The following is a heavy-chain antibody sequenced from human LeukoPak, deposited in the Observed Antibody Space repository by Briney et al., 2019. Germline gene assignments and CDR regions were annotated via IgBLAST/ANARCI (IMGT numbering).Heavy chain of an antibody. CDR1: GGSISSGGYY. V-gene: IGHV4-39*07. CDR3: ARESYGGSWFDP. D-gene: IGHD3-10*01. J-gene: IGHJ5*02. CDR2: IYYSGST. Sequence: SETLSLTCTVSGGSISSGGYYWDWIRQPPGKGLEWIGSIYYSGSTYYNPSLKSRVTMAVDTSKNQFSLKLSSVTAADTAVYYCARESYGGSWFDPWGQGTLVTVSS.